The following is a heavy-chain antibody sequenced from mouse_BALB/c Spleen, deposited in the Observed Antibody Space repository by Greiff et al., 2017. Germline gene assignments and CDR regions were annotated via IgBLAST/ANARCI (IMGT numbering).Heavy chain of an antibody. CDR1: GFTFSSYG. V-gene: IGHV5-6*01. Sequence: EVKLMESGGDLVKPGGSLKLSCAASGFTFSSYGMSWVRQTPDKRLEWVATISSGGSYTYYPDSVKGRFTISRDNAKNTLYLQMSSLKSEDTAMYYCARQTGLYYDYDGYFDYWGQGTTLTVSS. D-gene: IGHD2-4*01. J-gene: IGHJ2*01. CDR2: ISSGGSYT. CDR3: ARQTGLYYDYDGYFDY.